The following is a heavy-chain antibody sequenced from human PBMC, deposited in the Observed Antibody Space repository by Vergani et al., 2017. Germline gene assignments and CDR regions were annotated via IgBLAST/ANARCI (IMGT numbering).Heavy chain of an antibody. D-gene: IGHD6-19*01. CDR3: ARGGDGSGWQHFYNWFDP. CDR2: IYYSGST. CDR1: GGSISSHY. V-gene: IGHV4-59*11. Sequence: QVQLQESGPGLVKPSETLSLTCTVSGGSISSHYWSWIRQPPGKGLEWIGYIYYSGSTNYNPSLKSRVTISVDTSKNQFSLKLSSVTAADTAVYYCARGGDGSGWQHFYNWFDPWGQGTLVTVSS. J-gene: IGHJ5*02.